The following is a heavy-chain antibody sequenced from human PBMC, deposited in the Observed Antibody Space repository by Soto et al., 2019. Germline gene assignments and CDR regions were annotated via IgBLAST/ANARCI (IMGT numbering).Heavy chain of an antibody. D-gene: IGHD2-15*01. CDR2: IFYTGTT. V-gene: IGHV4-39*02. Sequence: PSETRSLTCSASGGSISYNSYYWGWIRQTPGKGREWVGGIFYTGTTYYSPSLKERVTISVDTFKNSLCLNLTSVTAADTAGYYCARLVVVALVANAWAQETLVTVSS. CDR3: ARLVVVALVANA. CDR1: GGSISYNSYY. J-gene: IGHJ1*01.